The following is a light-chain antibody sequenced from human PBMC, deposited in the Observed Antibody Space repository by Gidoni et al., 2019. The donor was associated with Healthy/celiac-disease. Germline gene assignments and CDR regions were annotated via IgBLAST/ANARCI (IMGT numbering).Light chain of an antibody. J-gene: IGKJ4*01. CDR1: QSVLYSSNNKNY. CDR2: WAS. Sequence: DIVMTRSPDSLAVSLGERATINCKSSQSVLYSSNNKNYLAWYQQKPGQPPKLLIYWASTRESGVPDRFSGSGSGTDFTLTISSLQAEDVAVYYCQQYYSTPRTFXGXTKVEIK. V-gene: IGKV4-1*01. CDR3: QQYYSTPRT.